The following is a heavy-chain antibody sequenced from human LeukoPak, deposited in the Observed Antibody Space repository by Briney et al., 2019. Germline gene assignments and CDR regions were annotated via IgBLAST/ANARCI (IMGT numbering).Heavy chain of an antibody. J-gene: IGHJ4*02. CDR2: ISGSGGST. CDR1: GFTFSSYG. CDR3: AMGGWLLPSQVDY. V-gene: IGHV3-23*01. D-gene: IGHD3-22*01. Sequence: PGGSLRLSCAASGFTFSSYGMSWVRQAPGKGLEWVSAISGSGGSTYYADSVKGRFTISRDNSKNTLYLQMNSLRAEDTAVYYCAMGGWLLPSQVDYWGQGTLVTVSS.